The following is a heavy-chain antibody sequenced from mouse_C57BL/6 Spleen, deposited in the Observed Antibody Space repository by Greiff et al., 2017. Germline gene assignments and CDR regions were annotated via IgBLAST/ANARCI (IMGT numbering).Heavy chain of an antibody. V-gene: IGHV5-17*01. J-gene: IGHJ2*01. CDR2: ISSGSSTI. Sequence: EVQVVESGGGLVKPGGSLKISCAASGFTFSDYGMHWVRQAPEKGLAWVAYISSGSSTIYYADTVKGRFTISRDNAKNTLFLQMTSLRSEDTAMYYCANEGFGGYFGYWGQGTTLTVSS. CDR3: ANEGFGGYFGY. CDR1: GFTFSDYG.